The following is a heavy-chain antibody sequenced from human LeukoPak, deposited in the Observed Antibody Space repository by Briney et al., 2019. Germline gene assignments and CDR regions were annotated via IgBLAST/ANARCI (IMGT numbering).Heavy chain of an antibody. V-gene: IGHV1-2*02. J-gene: IGHJ4*02. CDR1: GYTFTGFC. D-gene: IGHD4-11*01. Sequence: ASVKVSCKASGYTFTGFCIHGVRQAPGQGLEWMGWLNPNSGGTNYAQNFQGRVTMTRDTSISTGYMELSRLRSDDTAVYYCARDLDYTTYGYYFDYWGQGTLVTVSS. CDR2: LNPNSGGT. CDR3: ARDLDYTTYGYYFDY.